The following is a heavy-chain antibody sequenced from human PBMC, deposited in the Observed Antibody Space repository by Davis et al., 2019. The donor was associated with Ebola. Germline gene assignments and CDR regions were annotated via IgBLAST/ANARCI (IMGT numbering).Heavy chain of an antibody. CDR3: AREEMTTIDY. CDR1: GGSVSSGSYY. Sequence: MPSETLSLTCTVAGGSVSSGSYYWNWIRQPPGKGLEWIGAIYYSGSSNYSPSLKSRVTLSVDTSKNQFSLKVSPVTAADTATYYCAREEMTTIDYWGQGTPVSVSS. D-gene: IGHD5-24*01. J-gene: IGHJ4*02. V-gene: IGHV4-61*01. CDR2: IYYSGSS.